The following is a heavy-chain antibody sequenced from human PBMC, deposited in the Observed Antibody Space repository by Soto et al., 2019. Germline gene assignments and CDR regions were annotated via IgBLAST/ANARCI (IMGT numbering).Heavy chain of an antibody. CDR1: GYSFTNYW. CDR3: ARSRITGSTWTFAY. V-gene: IGHV5-51*01. CDR2: IYPGDSDT. Sequence: LGESLKISCKGSGYSFTNYWIGWVRQMPGKGLEWMGIIYPGDSDTRYSPSFQGQVTISADKSISTAYLQWRSLKASDSAMYYCARSRITGSTWTFAYWGQETLVAVSS. D-gene: IGHD1-20*01. J-gene: IGHJ4*02.